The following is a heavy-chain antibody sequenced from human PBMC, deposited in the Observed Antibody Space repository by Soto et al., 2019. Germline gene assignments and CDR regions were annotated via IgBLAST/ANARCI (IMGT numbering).Heavy chain of an antibody. CDR1: GGTFSSYT. D-gene: IGHD2-2*01. CDR3: ARGIVVVPAARNNWFDP. J-gene: IGHJ5*02. CDR2: IIPILGIA. Sequence: QVQLVQSGAEVKKPGSSVKVSCKASGGTFSSYTISWVRQAPGQGLEWMGRIIPILGIANYAQKFQGRVTITTDKSTSTAYMELSSLRSEDTAVYYCARGIVVVPAARNNWFDPWGQGTLVTVSS. V-gene: IGHV1-69*02.